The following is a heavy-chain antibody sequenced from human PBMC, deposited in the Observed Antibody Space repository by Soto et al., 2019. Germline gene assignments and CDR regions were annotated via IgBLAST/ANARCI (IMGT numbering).Heavy chain of an antibody. D-gene: IGHD4-17*01. Sequence: PGGSLRLSCAASGFTFSSYAMSWVRQAPGKGLEWVSAISGSGGSTYYADSVKGRFTISRDNSKNTLYLQMNSLRAEDTAVYYCARVAEMGTVTKGYYYYMDVWGKGTTVTVSS. CDR3: ARVAEMGTVTKGYYYYMDV. V-gene: IGHV3-23*01. J-gene: IGHJ6*03. CDR2: ISGSGGST. CDR1: GFTFSSYA.